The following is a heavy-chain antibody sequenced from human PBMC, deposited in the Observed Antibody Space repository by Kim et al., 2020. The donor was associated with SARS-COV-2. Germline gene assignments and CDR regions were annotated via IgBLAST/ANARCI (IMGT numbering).Heavy chain of an antibody. J-gene: IGHJ4*02. Sequence: GGSLRLSCAASGFTFSSYGMHWVRQAPGKGLEWVAVISYDGSNKYYADSVKGRFTISRDNSKNTLYLQMNSLRAEDTAVYYCAKDSRRGFAFDYWGQGTLVTVSS. D-gene: IGHD3-10*01. V-gene: IGHV3-30*18. CDR1: GFTFSSYG. CDR2: ISYDGSNK. CDR3: AKDSRRGFAFDY.